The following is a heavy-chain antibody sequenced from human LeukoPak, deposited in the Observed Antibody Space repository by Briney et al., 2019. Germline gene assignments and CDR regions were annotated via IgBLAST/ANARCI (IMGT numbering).Heavy chain of an antibody. V-gene: IGHV4-61*02. CDR3: ARGLPTAPDAFDI. J-gene: IGHJ3*02. CDR1: GGSLSSGSYY. Sequence: SETLSLTCTVSGGSLSSGSYYWSWIRQPAGKGLEWIGRIYTSGSTNYNPSLKSRVTISVDTSKNQFSLKLSSVTAADTAVYYCARGLPTAPDAFDIWGQGTMVTVSS. CDR2: IYTSGST. D-gene: IGHD4-11*01.